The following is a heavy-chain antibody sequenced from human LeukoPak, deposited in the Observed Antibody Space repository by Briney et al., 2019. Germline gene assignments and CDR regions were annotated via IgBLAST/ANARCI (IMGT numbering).Heavy chain of an antibody. Sequence: QPGGSLRLSCAVSGFTFSSYAMSWVCQAPRKGQEWVSAICGSGGSTYDADSVKGPFTISRDNSKNTLYLQMNSLRAEDTAVYYCAKWAGIGEWELLQGDYWGQGTLVTVSS. CDR3: AKWAGIGEWELLQGDY. J-gene: IGHJ4*02. CDR2: ICGSGGST. V-gene: IGHV3-23*01. CDR1: GFTFSSYA. D-gene: IGHD1-26*01.